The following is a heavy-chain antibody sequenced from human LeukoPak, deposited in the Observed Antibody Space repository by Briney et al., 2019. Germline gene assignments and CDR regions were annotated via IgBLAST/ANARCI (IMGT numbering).Heavy chain of an antibody. CDR2: IYYSGST. J-gene: IGHJ4*02. V-gene: IGHV4-39*01. Sequence: TSETLFLTCAVSGGSISSGGYSWSWIRQPPGKGLEWIGSIYYSGSTYYNPSLKSRVTISVDTSKNQFSLKLSSVTAADTAVYYCARQSEGYYYDSSGEIRWGQGTLVTVSS. CDR1: GGSISSGGYS. CDR3: ARQSEGYYYDSSGEIR. D-gene: IGHD3-22*01.